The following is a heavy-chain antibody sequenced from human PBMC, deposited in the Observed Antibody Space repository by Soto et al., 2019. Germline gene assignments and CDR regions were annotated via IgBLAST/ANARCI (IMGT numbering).Heavy chain of an antibody. V-gene: IGHV3-30*18. CDR3: AKDQGYTYGPGDY. J-gene: IGHJ4*02. CDR1: GFTFSSYA. Sequence: QVQLVESGGGVVQPGRSLRLSCAASGFTFSSYAMHWVRQAPGKGLEWVAVISYDGSNEYYADSVKGRFTISRDNSKNPLYLQMNSLRAEDTAVDYCAKDQGYTYGPGDYWGQGTLVTVSS. CDR2: ISYDGSNE. D-gene: IGHD5-18*01.